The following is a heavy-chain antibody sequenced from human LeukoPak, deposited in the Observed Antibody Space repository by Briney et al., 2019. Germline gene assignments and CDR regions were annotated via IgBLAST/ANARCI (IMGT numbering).Heavy chain of an antibody. CDR3: AKTVPQPYAP. J-gene: IGHJ5*02. Sequence: PGGSLRLSCAAPGFTFSSYEMNWGRQAPGKGRRGGSAISGSGGSTYYADSVKGRFTISRDNSKNTLYLQMNSLRAEDTAVYYCAKTVPQPYAPWGQGTLVPVSS. CDR1: GFTFSSYE. D-gene: IGHD4-17*01. CDR2: ISGSGGST. V-gene: IGHV3-23*01.